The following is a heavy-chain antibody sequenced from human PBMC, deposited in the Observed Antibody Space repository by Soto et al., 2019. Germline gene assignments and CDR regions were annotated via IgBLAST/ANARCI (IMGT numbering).Heavy chain of an antibody. V-gene: IGHV3-7*04. D-gene: IGHD3-16*02. Sequence: PGGSLRLSCAASGFTFSSYWMSWVRQAPGKGLEWVANIKQDGSEKYYVDSVKGRFTTSRDNAKNSLYLQMNSLRAEDTAVYYCARVDMITFGGVIVISAFDIWGQGTMVTVSS. CDR3: ARVDMITFGGVIVISAFDI. J-gene: IGHJ3*02. CDR2: IKQDGSEK. CDR1: GFTFSSYW.